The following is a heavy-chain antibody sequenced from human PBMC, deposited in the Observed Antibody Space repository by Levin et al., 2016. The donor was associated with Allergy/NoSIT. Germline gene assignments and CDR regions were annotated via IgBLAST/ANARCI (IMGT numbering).Heavy chain of an antibody. CDR2: IDPSDSYT. CDR3: VRHEPSASYDTSGYSGSHYYYYYGLDV. J-gene: IGHJ6*02. V-gene: IGHV5-10-1*01. Sequence: VRQMPGKGLEWMGRIDPSDSYTNYSPSFQGHVTISADKSISTAYLQWSSLKASDTAMYYCVRHEPSASYDTSGYSGSHYYYYYGLDVWGQGTTVTVSS. D-gene: IGHD3-22*01.